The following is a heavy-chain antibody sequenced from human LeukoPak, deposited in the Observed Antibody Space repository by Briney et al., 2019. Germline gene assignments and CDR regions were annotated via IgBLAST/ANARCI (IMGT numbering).Heavy chain of an antibody. CDR1: GGSISSSSYY. Sequence: PSETLSLTCTVSGGSISSSSYYWGWIRQPPGKGLEWIGSIYYSGSTYYNPSLKSRVTISVDTSKNQVSLKLSSVTAADTAVYYCARNRYYYGSGNYGVPNWFDPWGQGTLVTVSS. CDR3: ARNRYYYGSGNYGVPNWFDP. J-gene: IGHJ5*02. V-gene: IGHV4-39*01. D-gene: IGHD3-10*01. CDR2: IYYSGST.